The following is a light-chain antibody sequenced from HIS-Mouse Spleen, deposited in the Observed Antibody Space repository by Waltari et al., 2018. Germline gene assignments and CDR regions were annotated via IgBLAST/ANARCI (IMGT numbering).Light chain of an antibody. Sequence: SYELTQPPSVSVSPGQTPRITCSGDALPKKYAHWYQQKSGQAPVLVIYEDSKRPSGIPERFSGSSSGTMATLTISGAQVEDEADYYCYSTDSSGNHRVFGGGTKLTVL. V-gene: IGLV3-10*01. J-gene: IGLJ2*01. CDR2: EDS. CDR1: ALPKKY. CDR3: YSTDSSGNHRV.